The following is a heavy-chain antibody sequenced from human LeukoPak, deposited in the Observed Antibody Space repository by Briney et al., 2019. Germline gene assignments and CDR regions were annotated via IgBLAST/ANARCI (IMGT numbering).Heavy chain of an antibody. J-gene: IGHJ4*02. CDR3: AREDYGDLD. Sequence: PSETLSLTCTVSGYSISSGYYWGWIRQPPGKGLEWIGSIYHSGSTYYNPSLKSRVTISVDTSKNQFSLKLSSVTAADTAVYYCAREDYGDLDWGQGILVTVSS. V-gene: IGHV4-38-2*02. CDR1: GYSISSGYY. D-gene: IGHD4-17*01. CDR2: IYHSGST.